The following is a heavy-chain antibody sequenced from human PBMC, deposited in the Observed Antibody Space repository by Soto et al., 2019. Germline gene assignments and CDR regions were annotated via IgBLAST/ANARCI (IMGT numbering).Heavy chain of an antibody. CDR3: ARSRESPNEGIAAAGIGDWWLDY. D-gene: IGHD6-13*01. CDR1: GYTFTGYY. J-gene: IGHJ4*02. V-gene: IGHV1-2*04. Sequence: QVQLVQSGAEVKKPGASVKVSCKASGYTFTGYYMHWVRQAPGQGLEWMGWINPNSGGTNYAQKFQGWVTMTRDTSISTAYMELSRLRSDDTAVYYCARSRESPNEGIAAAGIGDWWLDYWGQGTLVTVSS. CDR2: INPNSGGT.